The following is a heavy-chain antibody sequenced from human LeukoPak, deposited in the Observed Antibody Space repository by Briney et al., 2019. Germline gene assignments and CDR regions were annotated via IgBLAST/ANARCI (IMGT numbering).Heavy chain of an antibody. CDR1: GGSISSYY. CDR2: IYYSGST. J-gene: IGHJ3*02. CDR3: ARDRAYCSGGSCYDDAFDI. Sequence: PSETLSLTCTVSGGSISSYYWSWIRQPPGKGLEWIGYIYYSGSTNYNPSLKSRVTISVDTSKNQFSLKLSSVTAADAAVYCCARDRAYCSGGSCYDDAFDIWGQGTMVTVSS. V-gene: IGHV4-59*01. D-gene: IGHD2-15*01.